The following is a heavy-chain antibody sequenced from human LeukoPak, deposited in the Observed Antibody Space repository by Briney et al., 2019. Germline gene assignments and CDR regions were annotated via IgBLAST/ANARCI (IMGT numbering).Heavy chain of an antibody. CDR2: MNPNSGNT. V-gene: IGHV1-8*01. Sequence: ASVKVSCKASGYTFTSYDINWVRQATGQGLEWMGWMNPNSGNTGYAQKFQGRVTTTRNTSISTAYMELSSLRSEDTAVYYCARGVASGIVVVPAATRGGNYFDYWGQGTLVTVSS. J-gene: IGHJ4*02. D-gene: IGHD2-2*01. CDR3: ARGVASGIVVVPAATRGGNYFDY. CDR1: GYTFTSYD.